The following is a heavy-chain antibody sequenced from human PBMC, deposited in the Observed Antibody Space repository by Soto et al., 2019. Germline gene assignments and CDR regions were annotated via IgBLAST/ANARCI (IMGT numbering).Heavy chain of an antibody. D-gene: IGHD6-19*01. CDR1: GFTFGSYT. V-gene: IGHV3-30-3*01. J-gene: IGHJ6*02. CDR2: ISYDGSNK. Sequence: QVQLVESGGGVVQPGRSLRLSCAASGFTFGSYTMHWVRQAPGKGLEWVAVISYDGSNKYYADSVKGRFTISRDNSKNTLYLQRNSLRAEDTAVYYCARDVDSSSSCWYGMDVWGQGTTVSVSS. CDR3: ARDVDSSSSCWYGMDV.